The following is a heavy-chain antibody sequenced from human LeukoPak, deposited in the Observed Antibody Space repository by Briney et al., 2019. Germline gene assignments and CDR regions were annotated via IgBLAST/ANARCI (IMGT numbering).Heavy chain of an antibody. Sequence: PGGSLRLSCAASGFTFSSYAMHWVRQAPGKGLEWVAVISYDGSNKYYADSVKGRFTISRDNAKNTLYLQMNSLRAEDTAVYYCAREAGSGWYVFDYWGQGTLVTVSS. CDR2: ISYDGSNK. CDR1: GFTFSSYA. D-gene: IGHD6-19*01. CDR3: AREAGSGWYVFDY. V-gene: IGHV3-30-3*01. J-gene: IGHJ4*02.